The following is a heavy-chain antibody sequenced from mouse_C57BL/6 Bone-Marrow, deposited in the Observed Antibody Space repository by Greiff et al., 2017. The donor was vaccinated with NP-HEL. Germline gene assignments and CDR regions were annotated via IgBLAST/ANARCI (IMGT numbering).Heavy chain of an antibody. V-gene: IGHV1-26*01. CDR2: INPNNGGT. CDR3: ARDGYYSSWYFDV. Sequence: VQLQQSGPELVKPGASVKISCKASGYTFTDYYMNWVKQSHGKSLEWIGDINPNNGGTSYNQKFKGKATLTVDKSSSTAYMELRSLTSEDSDVYYCARDGYYSSWYFDVWGTGTTVTVSS. J-gene: IGHJ1*03. D-gene: IGHD2-3*01. CDR1: GYTFTDYY.